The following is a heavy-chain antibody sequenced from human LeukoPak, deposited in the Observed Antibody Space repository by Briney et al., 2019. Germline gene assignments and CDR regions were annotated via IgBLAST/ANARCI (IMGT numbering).Heavy chain of an antibody. V-gene: IGHV3-66*01. Sequence: PGGSLRLSCAASGFTVGSNYMGWVRQAPGKGLEWVSIIYSGGSTYYADSVKGRFTISRDISKNTLYLQMNTLRAEDTAVYYCARSPLAVAGHNTFDYWGQGTLVTVSS. CDR1: GFTVGSNY. J-gene: IGHJ4*02. CDR3: ARSPLAVAGHNTFDY. CDR2: IYSGGST. D-gene: IGHD6-19*01.